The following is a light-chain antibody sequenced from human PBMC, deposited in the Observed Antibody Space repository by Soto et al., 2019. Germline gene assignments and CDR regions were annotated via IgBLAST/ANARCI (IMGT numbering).Light chain of an antibody. CDR1: SSDIGGYNY. Sequence: QSALTQPASVSGSPGQSITISCTGTSSDIGGYNYVSWYQQHPGKAPKLMIYEVNNRPSGVSYRFSGSKSGSTASLTISGLQAEDEAEYYCSSYTSSSTVLFAGGTKVTVL. CDR2: EVN. J-gene: IGLJ2*01. V-gene: IGLV2-14*01. CDR3: SSYTSSSTVL.